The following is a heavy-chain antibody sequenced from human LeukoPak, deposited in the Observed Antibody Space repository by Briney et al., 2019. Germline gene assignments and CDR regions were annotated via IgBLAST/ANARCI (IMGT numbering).Heavy chain of an antibody. J-gene: IGHJ4*02. Sequence: ASVKVSCKASGYTFTGYYMHWVRQAPGQGLEWMGWINPNSGGTNYAQKFQGRVTMTRDTSISTAYMELSRLRSDDTAVYYCARLYSGYDYDDYWGQGTLVTVSS. D-gene: IGHD5-12*01. V-gene: IGHV1-2*02. CDR2: INPNSGGT. CDR3: ARLYSGYDYDDY. CDR1: GYTFTGYY.